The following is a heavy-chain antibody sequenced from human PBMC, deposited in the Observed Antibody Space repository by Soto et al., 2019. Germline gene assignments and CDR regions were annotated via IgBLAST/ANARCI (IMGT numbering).Heavy chain of an antibody. J-gene: IGHJ6*02. CDR1: GFTVSSNY. CDR2: IYSGGST. V-gene: IGHV3-53*01. CDR3: AREAVPPIGSTTYYYLMAV. Sequence: GGSLRLSCAASGFTVSSNYMSWVRQAPGKGLEWVSVIYSGGSTYYADSVKGRFTISRDNSKNTLYLQMNSLRAEDTAVYYCAREAVPPIGSTTYYYLMAVCGQGTTVTVSS. D-gene: IGHD1-1*01.